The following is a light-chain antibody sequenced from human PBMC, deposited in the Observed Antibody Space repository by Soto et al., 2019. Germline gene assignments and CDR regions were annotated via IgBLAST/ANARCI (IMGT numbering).Light chain of an antibody. Sequence: QSVLTQPRSVSGSPGQSVTLSCTGTSSDVGGYNYVSWYQQHPGKAPKLMIDDVNKRPSGVPDRFSGSTSGTSASLAISGLRSEDEGDYHCAAWDDSLSGVVFGGGTKLTVL. CDR1: SSDVGGYNY. CDR2: DVN. V-gene: IGLV2-11*01. J-gene: IGLJ2*01. CDR3: AAWDDSLSGVV.